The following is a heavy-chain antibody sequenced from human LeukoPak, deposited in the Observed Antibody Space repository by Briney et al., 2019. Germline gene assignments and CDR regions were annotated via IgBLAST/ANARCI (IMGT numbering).Heavy chain of an antibody. V-gene: IGHV3-74*01. D-gene: IGHD3-10*01. Sequence: PGGSLRLSCAAAGFTFSSYWMHWVRQAPGKGLVWVSRINSDGSSTSYADSVKGRFTISRDDAKNTLYLQMNSLRAEDTAVYYCSTGSGHAFDIWGQGTMVTVSS. CDR2: INSDGSST. CDR1: GFTFSSYW. J-gene: IGHJ3*02. CDR3: STGSGHAFDI.